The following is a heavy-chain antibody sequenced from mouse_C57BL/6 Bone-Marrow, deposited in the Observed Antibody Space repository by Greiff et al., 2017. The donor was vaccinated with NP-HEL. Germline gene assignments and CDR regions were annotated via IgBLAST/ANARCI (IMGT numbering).Heavy chain of an antibody. J-gene: IGHJ3*01. CDR2: ICWDYDK. D-gene: IGHD4-1*01. CDR1: GFSLSTFGMG. V-gene: IGHV8-8*01. CDR3: ARITAAGTGTEFAY. Sequence: QVTLNVSGPGILQPSQTLSLTCSFSGFSLSTFGMGVGRLRPPSGKGLEWLARICWDYDKYYNPALKRLLTLSKDTSKNQVCLQIANVDTAYTATDNCARITAAGTGTEFAYWGQGTLVTVSA.